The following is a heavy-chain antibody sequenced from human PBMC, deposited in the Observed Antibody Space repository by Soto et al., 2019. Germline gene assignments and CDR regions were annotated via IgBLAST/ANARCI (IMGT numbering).Heavy chain of an antibody. CDR3: ARSRGYSYGYFYYYGMDV. V-gene: IGHV4-34*01. D-gene: IGHD5-18*01. J-gene: IGHJ6*02. CDR2: INHSGST. Sequence: PSETLSLTCAVYGGSFSGYYWSWIRQPPGKGLEWIGEINHSGSTNYNPSLKSRVTISVDTSKNQFSLKLSSVTAADTAVYYCARSRGYSYGYFYYYGMDVWGQGTTVT. CDR1: GGSFSGYY.